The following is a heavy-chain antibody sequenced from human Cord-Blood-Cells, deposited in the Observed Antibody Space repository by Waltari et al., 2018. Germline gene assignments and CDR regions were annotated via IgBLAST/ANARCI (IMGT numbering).Heavy chain of an antibody. Sequence: QVTLKESGPALVTPTQTLTLTCTFSGFSLSTSGMRVSWIRQPPGKALEWLARIDWDDDKFYSTSLKTRLTISKDTSKNQVVLTMTNMDPVDTATYYCARTPYYYGSGSYYFDYWGQGTLVTVSS. V-gene: IGHV2-70*04. CDR1: GFSLSTSGMR. CDR2: IDWDDDK. J-gene: IGHJ4*02. CDR3: ARTPYYYGSGSYYFDY. D-gene: IGHD3-10*01.